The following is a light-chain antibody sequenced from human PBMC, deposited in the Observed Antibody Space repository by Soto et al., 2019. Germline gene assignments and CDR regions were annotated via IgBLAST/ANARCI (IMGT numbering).Light chain of an antibody. CDR2: GPS. CDR1: ESLSPHS. Sequence: IVLTQSPRTLSLSPGETATLSCRVSESLSPHSIAWYQQKPGQAPRLLIYGPSGRATGIPDRISGSGSGTDFTLTISSLEPEDFGVYYCQQNKDWPGTFGQGTKVDIK. J-gene: IGKJ1*01. CDR3: QQNKDWPGT. V-gene: IGKV3-20*01.